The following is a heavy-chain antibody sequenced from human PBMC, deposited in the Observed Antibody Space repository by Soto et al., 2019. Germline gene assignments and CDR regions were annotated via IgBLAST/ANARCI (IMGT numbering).Heavy chain of an antibody. CDR1: GFTFSSYG. CDR3: ARDISPWDSLYYYGLDV. CDR2: IWYDGSNK. V-gene: IGHV3-33*01. D-gene: IGHD3-3*02. J-gene: IGHJ6*02. Sequence: HPGGSLRLSCAASGFTFSSYGMHWVRQAPGKGPEWLAAIWYDGSNKYSADSVKGRFTISRDNSKNTLYLQMNSLRAEDTAVFYCARDISPWDSLYYYGLDVWGQGTTVTVSS.